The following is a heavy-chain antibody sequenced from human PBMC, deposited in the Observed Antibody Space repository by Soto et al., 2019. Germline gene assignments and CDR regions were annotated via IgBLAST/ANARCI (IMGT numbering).Heavy chain of an antibody. J-gene: IGHJ4*02. D-gene: IGHD1-26*01. Sequence: QVQLVESGGGVVQPGRSLRLSCAASGFTFSSCGMHWVRQAPGKGLEWVAVVTYEENEIHYADSVKGRFTISSDNSKNAVYLQMDSRRGEDTAVYYCAKEQFSVYLLTAEYWGQGTLITVSS. CDR3: AKEQFSVYLLTAEY. CDR1: GFTFSSCG. V-gene: IGHV3-30*18. CDR2: VTYEENEI.